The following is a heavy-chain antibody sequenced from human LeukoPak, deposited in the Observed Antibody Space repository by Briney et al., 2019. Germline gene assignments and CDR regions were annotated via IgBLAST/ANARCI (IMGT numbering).Heavy chain of an antibody. D-gene: IGHD7-27*01. CDR1: GGSISFGTYY. V-gene: IGHV4-61*02. Sequence: PSETLSLTCTVSGGSISFGTYYWTWIRQPAGKGLEWIGRVYTTGTTNYNPSLKSRVTLSLDTSKKQFSLKLTSVTAADTAVYYCARGIWGSTGGFDTFDIWGQGTRVTVSS. J-gene: IGHJ3*02. CDR3: ARGIWGSTGGFDTFDI. CDR2: VYTTGTT.